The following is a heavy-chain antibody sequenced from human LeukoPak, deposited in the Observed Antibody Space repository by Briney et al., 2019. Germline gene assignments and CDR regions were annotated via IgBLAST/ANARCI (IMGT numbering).Heavy chain of an antibody. CDR1: GGSISSSNW. Sequence: SETLSLTCAVSGGSISSSNWWSWVRQPPGKGLEWIGEIYHSGSTNYNPSLKSRVTISVETSKNQFSLKLSSVTAADTAVYYCARDRFDDSSGYYYHYYYYMDVWGKGTTVTVSS. J-gene: IGHJ6*03. CDR3: ARDRFDDSSGYYYHYYYYMDV. V-gene: IGHV4-4*02. D-gene: IGHD3-22*01. CDR2: IYHSGST.